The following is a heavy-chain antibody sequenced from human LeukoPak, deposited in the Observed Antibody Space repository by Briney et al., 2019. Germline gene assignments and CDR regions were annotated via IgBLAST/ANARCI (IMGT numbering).Heavy chain of an antibody. J-gene: IGHJ4*02. V-gene: IGHV1-18*04. CDR2: ISAYNGNT. CDR1: GYTFTAYY. D-gene: IGHD3-22*01. Sequence: ASVKVSCKASGYTFTAYYMHWVRQAPGQGLEWMGWISAYNGNTNYAQKLQGRVTMTTDTSTSTAYMELRSLRSDDTAVYYCARSITSYDSSGCHFDYWGQGTLVTVSS. CDR3: ARSITSYDSSGCHFDY.